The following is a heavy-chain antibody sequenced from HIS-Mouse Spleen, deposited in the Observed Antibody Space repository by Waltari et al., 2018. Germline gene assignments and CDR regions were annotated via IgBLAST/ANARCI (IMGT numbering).Heavy chain of an antibody. Sequence: QVQLVESGGGVVQPGRSLRLSCAASGFTFSSYGMHWVRQAPGKGLEWVAVIWYDGSNKYYADSVKGRFTISRDNSKNTLYLQMNSLRAEDTAVYYCARSRVPASLRLYYYGMDVWGQGTTVTVSS. V-gene: IGHV3-33*01. CDR3: ARSRVPASLRLYYYGMDV. J-gene: IGHJ6*02. CDR1: GFTFSSYG. D-gene: IGHD2-2*01. CDR2: IWYDGSNK.